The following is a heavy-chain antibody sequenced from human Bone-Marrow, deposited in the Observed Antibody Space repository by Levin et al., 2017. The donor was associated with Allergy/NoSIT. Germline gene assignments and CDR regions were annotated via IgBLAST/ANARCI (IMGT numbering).Heavy chain of an antibody. V-gene: IGHV2-70*11. J-gene: IGHJ4*02. CDR3: ARATNHYYGRGFDY. CDR2: IDWDDDK. D-gene: IGHD3-10*01. CDR1: GFSLSTSGMC. Sequence: SGPTLVKPTQTLTLTCTFSGFSLSTSGMCVSWIRPPPGKALEWLARIDWDDDKYYSTSLKTRLIISKDTSKNQVVLTMTNMDPVETATYYCARATNHYYGRGFDYWGQGTLVTVSS.